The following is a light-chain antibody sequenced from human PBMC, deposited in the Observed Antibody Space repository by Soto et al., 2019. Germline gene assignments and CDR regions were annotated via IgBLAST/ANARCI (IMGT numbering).Light chain of an antibody. CDR3: QQYYTTPWT. V-gene: IGKV4-1*01. Sequence: DIVMTQSPDSLAVSLGERATINCRSSQSVFYSSNNKKYLSWHQQKPGQPPKVLIYWASTRASGVPDRFSGSGSGTDFTLTLSSLQPEDVAVYYCQQYYTTPWTFGQGTKVEIK. CDR1: QSVFYSSNNKKY. CDR2: WAS. J-gene: IGKJ1*01.